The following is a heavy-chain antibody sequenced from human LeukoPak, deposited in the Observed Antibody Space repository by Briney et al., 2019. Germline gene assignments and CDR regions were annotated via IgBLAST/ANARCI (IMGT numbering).Heavy chain of an antibody. D-gene: IGHD6-6*01. J-gene: IGHJ4*02. CDR1: GFTFSSYS. V-gene: IGHV3-21*01. CDR3: ARSRQYSTVGDYDY. CDR2: ISSSSSYI. Sequence: GGSLRLSCAASGFTFSSYSMNWVRQAPGKGLEWVSSISSSSSYIYAADSLKGRFTISRDNAKNSLYLQMNSLRAEDTAVYYCARSRQYSTVGDYDYWGQGTLVTVSS.